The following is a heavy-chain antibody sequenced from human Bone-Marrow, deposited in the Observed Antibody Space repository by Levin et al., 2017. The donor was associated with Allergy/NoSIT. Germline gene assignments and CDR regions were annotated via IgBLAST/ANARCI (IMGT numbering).Heavy chain of an antibody. CDR2: ISSSSSYI. CDR3: ASLITFGGVIVDY. CDR1: GFTFSSYS. J-gene: IGHJ4*02. D-gene: IGHD3-16*02. V-gene: IGHV3-21*01. Sequence: GESLKISCAASGFTFSSYSMNWVRQAPGKGLEWVSSISSSSSYIYYADSVKGRFTISRDNAKNSLYLQMNSLRAEDTAVYYCASLITFGGVIVDYWGQGTLVTVSS.